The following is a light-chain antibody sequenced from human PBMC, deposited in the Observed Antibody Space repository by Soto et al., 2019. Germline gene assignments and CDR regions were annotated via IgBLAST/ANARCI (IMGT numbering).Light chain of an antibody. Sequence: QSALPQPASVSGSPGQSITISCTGISSDGDDYKDVSWYQQHPGKAPKLMIYEVTYRPSGVSNRFSGSKSGNTASLTISGLQAEDEADYYCSSYTSTSTVFGTGTKVTVL. V-gene: IGLV2-14*01. CDR2: EVT. CDR1: SSDGDDYKD. J-gene: IGLJ1*01. CDR3: SSYTSTSTV.